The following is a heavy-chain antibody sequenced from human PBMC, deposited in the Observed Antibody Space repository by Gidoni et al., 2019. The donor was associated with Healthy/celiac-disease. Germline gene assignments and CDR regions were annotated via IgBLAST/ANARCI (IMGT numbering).Heavy chain of an antibody. CDR2: INHSGST. CDR1: GGSFSGYY. D-gene: IGHD2-2*01. J-gene: IGHJ4*02. V-gene: IGHV4-34*01. CDR3: ARGRFGEAGGEDCSSTSCGFDY. Sequence: QVQLQQWGAGLLKPSETLSLTCAVYGGSFSGYYWSWIRQPPGKGLEWIGEINHSGSTNYNPSLKSRVTISVDTSKNQFSLKLSSVTAADTAVYYCARGRFGEAGGEDCSSTSCGFDYWGQGTLVTVSS.